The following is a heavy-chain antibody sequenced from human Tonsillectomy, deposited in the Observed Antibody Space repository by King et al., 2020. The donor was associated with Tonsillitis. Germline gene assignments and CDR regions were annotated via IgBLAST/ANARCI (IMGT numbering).Heavy chain of an antibody. CDR3: ASLQYSSGWPFDY. CDR2: IYPGDSDT. V-gene: IGHV5-51*01. J-gene: IGHJ4*02. CDR1: GYSFTSYW. D-gene: IGHD6-19*01. Sequence: VQLVQSGEEVKKPGESLKISCKGPGYSFTSYWIGWVRQMPGKGLEWMGIIYPGDSDTSYSPSFQGQVTISADKSISTAYLQWSSLKVSDTAMYYCASLQYSSGWPFDYWGQGTLVTVSA.